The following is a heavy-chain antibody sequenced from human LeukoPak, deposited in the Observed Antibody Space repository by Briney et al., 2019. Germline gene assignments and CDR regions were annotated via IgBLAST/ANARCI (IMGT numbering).Heavy chain of an antibody. CDR3: ARDGSVSSGYPNY. J-gene: IGHJ4*02. CDR1: GYTLTELS. D-gene: IGHD3-22*01. CDR2: FDPEDGET. Sequence: GASVKVSCKVSGYTLTELSMHWVRQAPGKGLEWMGGFDPEDGETIYAQKFQGRVTMTTDTSTSTAYMELRSLRSDDTAVYYCARDGSVSSGYPNYWGQGTLVTVSS. V-gene: IGHV1-24*01.